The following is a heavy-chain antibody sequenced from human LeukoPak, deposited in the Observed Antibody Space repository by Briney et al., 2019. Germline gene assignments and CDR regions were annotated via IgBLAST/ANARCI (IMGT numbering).Heavy chain of an antibody. CDR1: GYTFTSYY. Sequence: RDSVKVSCKASGYTFTSYYMHWVRQAPGQGLEWMGKINPSAGSTTYAQKLQGRVTMTRDMSTSTVYMGLSSLRSEDTAVYYCARDAEYYGSGSSSFDYWGQGTLVTVSS. CDR3: ARDAEYYGSGSSSFDY. D-gene: IGHD3-10*01. J-gene: IGHJ4*02. V-gene: IGHV1-46*04. CDR2: INPSAGST.